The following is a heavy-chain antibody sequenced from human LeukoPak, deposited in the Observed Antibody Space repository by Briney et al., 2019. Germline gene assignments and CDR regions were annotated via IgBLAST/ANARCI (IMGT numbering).Heavy chain of an antibody. J-gene: IGHJ4*02. Sequence: GGSLRLSCAASGFTFSTYEMNWVRQAPGKGLEWVSYITSSGSTKYYADSVKGRFTISRDNAKNSLYLQMNSLRAEDTAVYYCAREGSRGNFDYWGQGTLVTVSS. D-gene: IGHD3-10*01. CDR3: AREGSRGNFDY. V-gene: IGHV3-48*03. CDR1: GFTFSTYE. CDR2: ITSSGSTK.